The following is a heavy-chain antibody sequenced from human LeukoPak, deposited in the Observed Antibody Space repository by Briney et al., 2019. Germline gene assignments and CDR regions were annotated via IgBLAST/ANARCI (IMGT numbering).Heavy chain of an antibody. CDR1: GFTFNSYG. V-gene: IGHV3-23*01. D-gene: IGHD3-3*01. CDR2: VSGGRGST. CDR3: AKEITIFGVVIPTGLDY. J-gene: IGHJ4*02. Sequence: GGSLRLSCVTSGFTFNSYGMSWVRQAPGKGLEWVAAVSGGRGSTHYADSVTGRFTISRDSSRNTLYLQMNSLRADDTAVYYCAKEITIFGVVIPTGLDYWGQGTLVTVSS.